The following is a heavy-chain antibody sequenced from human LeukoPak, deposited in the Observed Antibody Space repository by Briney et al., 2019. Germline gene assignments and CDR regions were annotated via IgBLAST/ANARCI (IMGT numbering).Heavy chain of an antibody. V-gene: IGHV3-21*01. D-gene: IGHD5-18*01. J-gene: IGHJ4*02. CDR2: ISSGTSYI. Sequence: PGGSLRLSCAASGFTFSSYSMNWVRQAPGKGLEWVSSISSGTSYIYYADSIKGRFTISRDNAKNSLYLQMNSLRAEDTAVYYCARTAPGRTVDTGLDYWGQGTLVTVSS. CDR3: ARTAPGRTVDTGLDY. CDR1: GFTFSSYS.